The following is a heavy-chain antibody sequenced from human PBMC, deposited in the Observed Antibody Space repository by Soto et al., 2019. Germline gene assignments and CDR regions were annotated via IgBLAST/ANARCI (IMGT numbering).Heavy chain of an antibody. CDR2: IKQDGSEK. D-gene: IGHD3-10*01. J-gene: IGHJ3*02. Sequence: GGSLRLSCAASGFTFSSYWMSWVRQAPGKGLEWVANIKQDGSEKYYVGSVKGRFTISRDNAKNSLYLQMNSLRAEDTAVYYCARDSRVGILYFDIWGQGTMVTVSS. CDR3: ARDSRVGILYFDI. CDR1: GFTFSSYW. V-gene: IGHV3-7*05.